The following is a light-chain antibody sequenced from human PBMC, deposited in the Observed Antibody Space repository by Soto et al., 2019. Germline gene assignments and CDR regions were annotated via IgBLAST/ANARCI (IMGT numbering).Light chain of an antibody. CDR2: EGS. Sequence: QLVLTQPASVSGSPGQSITIYCTGTSSDVGSYNLVSWYQQHPGKAPKLMIYEGSKRPSGVSNRFSGSKSGNTASLTISGLQAEDEADYYCCSYAGSSTDWVFGGGTKLTVL. V-gene: IGLV2-23*01. CDR1: SSDVGSYNL. J-gene: IGLJ3*02. CDR3: CSYAGSSTDWV.